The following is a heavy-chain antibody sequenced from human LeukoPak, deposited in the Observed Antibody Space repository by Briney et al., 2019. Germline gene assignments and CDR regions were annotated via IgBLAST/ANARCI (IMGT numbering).Heavy chain of an antibody. V-gene: IGHV3-21*01. Sequence: GGPLRLSCAASGFTFSNYSMNWVRQAPGKGLEWVSSISSCGTYIYYADSVKGRFTISRDNAKNSLYLQMNSLRAEDTAVYYCARDDPRDYGDTPAWDQGTLVTVSS. J-gene: IGHJ5*02. CDR1: GFTFSNYS. CDR2: ISSCGTYI. CDR3: ARDDPRDYGDTPA. D-gene: IGHD4-17*01.